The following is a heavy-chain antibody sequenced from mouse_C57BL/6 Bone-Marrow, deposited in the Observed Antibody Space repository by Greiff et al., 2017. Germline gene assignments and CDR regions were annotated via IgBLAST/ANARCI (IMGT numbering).Heavy chain of an antibody. CDR3: ARFAYYYGSSPYYFDY. V-gene: IGHV1-53*01. J-gene: IGHJ2*01. CDR2: INPSNGGT. D-gene: IGHD1-1*01. Sequence: QVQLQQPGTELVKPGASVKLSCKASGYTFTSYWMHWVKQRPGQGLEWIGNINPSNGGTNYNEKFKSKATLTVDKSSSTAYMQLSSLTSEDSAVYYCARFAYYYGSSPYYFDYWGQGTTLTVSS. CDR1: GYTFTSYW.